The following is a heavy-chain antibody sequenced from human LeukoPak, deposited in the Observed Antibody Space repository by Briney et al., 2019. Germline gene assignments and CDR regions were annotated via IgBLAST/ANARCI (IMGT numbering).Heavy chain of an antibody. CDR3: ARQNTDITTLDV. J-gene: IGHJ6*02. D-gene: IGHD1-1*01. CDR1: GDSVSRNNTT. V-gene: IGHV6-1*01. Sequence: SQTLSLTCAISGDSVSRNNTTWNWIRQSSSRGLEWLGRTFYRSKWYNDYAVSVKSRITINADTSKNQVSLQLNSVTPEDTAVYYCARQNTDITTLDVWGQGTTVTVSS. CDR2: TFYRSKWYN.